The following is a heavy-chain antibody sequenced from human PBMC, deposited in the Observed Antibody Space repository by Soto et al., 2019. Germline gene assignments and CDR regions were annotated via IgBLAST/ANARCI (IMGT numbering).Heavy chain of an antibody. CDR3: ARDIRNYYDSSGWDAFDI. J-gene: IGHJ3*02. CDR1: GGSISSGDYY. CDR2: IYYSGST. D-gene: IGHD3-22*01. V-gene: IGHV4-30-4*01. Sequence: QVQLQESGPGLVKPSQTLSLTCTVSGGSISSGDYYWSWIRQPPGKGLEWIGYIYYSGSTYYNPSHKSRVTISVDTSKNQFSLKLSSVTAADTAVYYCARDIRNYYDSSGWDAFDIWGQGTMVTVSS.